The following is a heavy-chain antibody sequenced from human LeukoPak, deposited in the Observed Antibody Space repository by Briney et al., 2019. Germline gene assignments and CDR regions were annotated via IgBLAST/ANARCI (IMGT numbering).Heavy chain of an antibody. V-gene: IGHV4-39*07. J-gene: IGHJ5*02. D-gene: IGHD1-26*01. CDR1: LGSLTSSSYY. CDR2: SHYSGST. CDR3: ARDRVVGATCWFDP. Sequence: SETLSLTSTVSLGSLTSSSYYWGWVRQPPGKWLEWVGSSHYSGSTYYNPSLKRRVTISVDTSKNHVSLKLSSVTAADTAVYYCARDRVVGATCWFDPWGQGTLVTVSS.